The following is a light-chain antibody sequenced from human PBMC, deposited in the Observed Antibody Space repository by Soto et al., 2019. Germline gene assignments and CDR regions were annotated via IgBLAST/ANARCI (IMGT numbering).Light chain of an antibody. CDR3: QQYNNYPRT. CDR2: DAS. CDR1: QTISSW. V-gene: IGKV1-5*01. J-gene: IGKJ1*01. Sequence: DIQMTQSPSTLSASVGDRVTITCRASQTISSWLAWYQQKPGKPPKLLIYDASTLESGVPSRFSGSGSGTEFTLTISSLQPDDFATYYCQQYNNYPRTFGQGTKVDIK.